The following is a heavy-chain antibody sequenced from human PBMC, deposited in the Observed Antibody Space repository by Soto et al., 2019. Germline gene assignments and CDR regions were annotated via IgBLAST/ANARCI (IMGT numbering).Heavy chain of an antibody. CDR2: IYYSGST. CDR3: ARDVRGRYYYDSSGYYFDAFDI. CDR1: GGSISSYY. J-gene: IGHJ3*02. D-gene: IGHD3-22*01. V-gene: IGHV4-59*13. Sequence: PSETLSLTCTVSGGSISSYYWSFSGQPPRKGREWIGYIYYSGSTNYNPSLKSRVTISVDTSKNQFSLKLSSVTAADTAVYYCARDVRGRYYYDSSGYYFDAFDIWGQGTRVTVS.